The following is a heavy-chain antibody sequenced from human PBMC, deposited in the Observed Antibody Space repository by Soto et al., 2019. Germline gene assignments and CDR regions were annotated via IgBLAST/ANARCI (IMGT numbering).Heavy chain of an antibody. CDR1: GFTFSSSW. V-gene: IGHV3-74*01. Sequence: EVQLVESGGGLVQPGGSLRLSCAASGFTFSSSWMHWVRQAPGKGLVWVSRINSDGTSTSYADSVKGRFTISRDNAKNTLYLQMNSLRAEDTAVYYFATVRGLPRDYWGQGTLVTVSS. D-gene: IGHD3-10*01. CDR3: ATVRGLPRDY. CDR2: INSDGTST. J-gene: IGHJ4*02.